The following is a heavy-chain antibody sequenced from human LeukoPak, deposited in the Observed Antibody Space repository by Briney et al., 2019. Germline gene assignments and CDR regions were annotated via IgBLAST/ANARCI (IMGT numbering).Heavy chain of an antibody. Sequence: PSETLSLTCAVYGGFFSVYYWSWLRQPPGKGLEWIGEINHSGSTNYNPSLKSRVIISVDTSKNQFSLKLSSVTAADTAVYYCARGGSDRWWITIFGVVIKRIDYWGQGTLVTVSS. CDR2: INHSGST. V-gene: IGHV4-34*01. CDR1: GGFFSVYY. D-gene: IGHD3-3*01. J-gene: IGHJ4*02. CDR3: ARGGSDRWWITIFGVVIKRIDY.